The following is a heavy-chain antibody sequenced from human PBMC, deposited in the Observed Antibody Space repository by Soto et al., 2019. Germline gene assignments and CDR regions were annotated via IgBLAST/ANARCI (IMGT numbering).Heavy chain of an antibody. CDR1: ANTFTSYA. CDR2: INGGNGNT. V-gene: IGHV1-3*01. CDR3: ARRGYYDDTINWYFDV. D-gene: IGHD3-22*01. J-gene: IGHJ2*01. Sequence: GASVKVSCKASANTFTSYAFHWLRQAPGQRLEWMGWINGGNGNTKYSQQFQARLTITRDTSANTVFMDLGTLRSEDTAVYYCARRGYYDDTINWYFDVWGRGTLVTVSS.